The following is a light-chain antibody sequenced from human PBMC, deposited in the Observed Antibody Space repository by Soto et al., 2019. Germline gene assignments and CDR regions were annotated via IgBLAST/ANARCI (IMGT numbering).Light chain of an antibody. CDR3: HQYNNWPRT. CDR2: GSS. CDR1: QSVSSN. J-gene: IGKJ4*01. Sequence: EIVMTPSPATLSVSPVEISTLSCMSSQSVSSNLAWYQQKPGQAPRLLIYGSSTRATGIPARFSGSGSGTEFTLTISSLQSEDFAVYYCHQYNNWPRTVGGGTQVNI. V-gene: IGKV3-15*01.